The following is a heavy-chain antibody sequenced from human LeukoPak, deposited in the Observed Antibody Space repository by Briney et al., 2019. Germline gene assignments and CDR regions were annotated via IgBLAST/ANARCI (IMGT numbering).Heavy chain of an antibody. CDR2: IKQDGSEK. J-gene: IGHJ4*02. V-gene: IGHV3-7*03. CDR3: AKDAARDGYND. CDR1: GFTFSSYW. D-gene: IGHD5-24*01. Sequence: GGSLRLSCIASGFTFSSYWMSWVRQAPGKGLEWVANIKQDGSEKYYVDSVKGRFTISRDNSKNTLYLQMNSLRAEDTAVYYCAKDAARDGYNDWGQGTLVTVSS.